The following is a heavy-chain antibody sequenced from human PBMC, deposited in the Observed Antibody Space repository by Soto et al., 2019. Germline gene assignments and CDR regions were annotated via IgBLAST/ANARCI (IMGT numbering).Heavy chain of an antibody. CDR2: VVGSGERT. CDR3: ARVGMNYFDSSEGRSYGMDV. CDR1: GFNFSNYT. Sequence: GGSLWLSCADYGFNFSNYTMTWVRQAPGKGMQRVSSVVGSGERTYYADPVKGRLTISRDHSKNTQYVQMNSMGAEETSIYYCARVGMNYFDSSEGRSYGMDVWGQGTTVTVYS. D-gene: IGHD3-22*01. J-gene: IGHJ6*02. V-gene: IGHV3-23*01.